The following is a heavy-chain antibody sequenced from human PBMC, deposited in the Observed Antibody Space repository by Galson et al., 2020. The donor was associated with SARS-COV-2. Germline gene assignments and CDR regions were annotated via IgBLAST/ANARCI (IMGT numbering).Heavy chain of an antibody. J-gene: IGHJ3*02. V-gene: IGHV3-30*04. Sequence: GGSLRLSCAASGFTFSSYAMHWVRQAPGKGLEWVAVISYDGSNKYYADSVKGRFTISRDNSKNTLYLQMNSLRAEDTAVYYCARAGQLEREDAFDIWGQGTMVTVSS. CDR2: ISYDGSNK. CDR3: ARAGQLEREDAFDI. CDR1: GFTFSSYA. D-gene: IGHD1-1*01.